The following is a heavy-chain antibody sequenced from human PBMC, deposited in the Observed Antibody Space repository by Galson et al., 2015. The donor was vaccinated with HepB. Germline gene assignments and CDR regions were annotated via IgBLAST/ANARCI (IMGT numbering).Heavy chain of an antibody. CDR2: IIPILGIA. D-gene: IGHD2-2*01. J-gene: IGHJ3*02. Sequence: SVKVSCKASGCTFSSYAIRWVRQAPGQGLEWMGRIIPILGIANYAQKFQGRVTITADKSTSTAYMELSSLRSEDTAVYYCATWTEDIVVVPAAMVAFDIWGQGTMVTVSS. CDR1: GCTFSSYA. CDR3: ATWTEDIVVVPAAMVAFDI. V-gene: IGHV1-69*04.